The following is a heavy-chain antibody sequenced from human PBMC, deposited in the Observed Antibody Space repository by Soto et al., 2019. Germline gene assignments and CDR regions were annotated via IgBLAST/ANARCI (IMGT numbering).Heavy chain of an antibody. J-gene: IGHJ4*02. Sequence: LESGGGLVQPGGSLRLSCVASGFTFSNYPMSWVRQAPGKGLEWVAGISGSGATTYYADSVRGRFTISRDKSGNTLFLQVNSPSGDDSAVYYRANQNLAVYIDDWGKGTLVTVSS. V-gene: IGHV3-23*01. CDR3: ANQNLAVYIDD. D-gene: IGHD4-17*01. CDR2: ISGSGATT. CDR1: GFTFSNYP.